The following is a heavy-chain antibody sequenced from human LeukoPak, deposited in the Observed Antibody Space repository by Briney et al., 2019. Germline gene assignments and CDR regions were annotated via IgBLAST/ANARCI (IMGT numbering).Heavy chain of an antibody. CDR1: GFTFSSYG. Sequence: QTGGSLRLSCSASGFTFSSYGMHWVRQAPGKGLEWVAVISYDGSNKYYADSVKGRFTISRDNSKNTLYLQMNSLRAEDTAVYYCAKSYSGWYGPFDYWGQGTLVTVSS. J-gene: IGHJ4*02. CDR2: ISYDGSNK. V-gene: IGHV3-30*18. CDR3: AKSYSGWYGPFDY. D-gene: IGHD6-19*01.